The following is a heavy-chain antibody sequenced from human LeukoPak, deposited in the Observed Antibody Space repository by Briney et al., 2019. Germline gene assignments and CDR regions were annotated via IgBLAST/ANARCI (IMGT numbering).Heavy chain of an antibody. CDR1: GYTFTNYD. Sequence: ASVKVSCKASGYTFTNYDINWVRQATGQGLEWMGYMNPNSGNSAYAQKFQGRVTITTDASITTAYMELSGLRSEDTALYYCAREGLDYWGQGTLVTVSS. CDR3: AREGLDY. V-gene: IGHV1-8*01. CDR2: MNPNSGNS. J-gene: IGHJ4*02.